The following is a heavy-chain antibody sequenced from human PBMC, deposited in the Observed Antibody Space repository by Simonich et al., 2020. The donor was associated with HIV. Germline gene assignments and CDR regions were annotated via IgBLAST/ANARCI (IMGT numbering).Heavy chain of an antibody. CDR2: ISSSSSTI. D-gene: IGHD3-22*01. Sequence: EVQLVESGGGLVQPGGSLRLSCAASGFTFSSYSMNWVRQAPGKGLEWVSKISSSSSTIYYADSVEGRFTISRDNAKNSLYLQMNSLRAEDTAVYYCARGGSYDSSGYPFDYWGQGTLVTVSS. J-gene: IGHJ4*02. V-gene: IGHV3-48*01. CDR1: GFTFSSYS. CDR3: ARGGSYDSSGYPFDY.